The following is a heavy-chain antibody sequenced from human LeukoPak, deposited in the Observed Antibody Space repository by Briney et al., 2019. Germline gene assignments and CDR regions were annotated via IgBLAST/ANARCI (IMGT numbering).Heavy chain of an antibody. CDR2: IIPIFGTA. CDR1: GGTFSSYA. D-gene: IGHD3-3*01. Sequence: GSSVKVSCTASGGTFSSYAISWVRQAPGQGLEWMGGIIPIFGTANYAQKFQGRVTITADESTSTAYMELSSLRSEDTAVYYCARDAHRYDFWSGYYGVYWGQETLVTVSS. CDR3: ARDAHRYDFWSGYYGVY. V-gene: IGHV1-69*01. J-gene: IGHJ4*02.